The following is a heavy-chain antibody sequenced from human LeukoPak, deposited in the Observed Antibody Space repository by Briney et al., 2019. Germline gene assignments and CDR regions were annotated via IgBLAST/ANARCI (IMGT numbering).Heavy chain of an antibody. Sequence: GGSLRLSRAASGFTFIDYDMHWVRQAIGKGLEWVAAIGIRGDTHYSGSVKGRFTISRENAESSLYLQVNSLRAEDTAVYYCARGGIQVSGIDEFDYWGQGTLVTVSS. CDR1: GFTFIDYD. CDR3: ARGGIQVSGIDEFDY. J-gene: IGHJ4*02. CDR2: IGIRGDT. V-gene: IGHV3-13*01. D-gene: IGHD6-19*01.